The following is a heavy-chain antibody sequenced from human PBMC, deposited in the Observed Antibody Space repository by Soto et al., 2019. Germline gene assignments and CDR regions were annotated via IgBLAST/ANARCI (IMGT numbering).Heavy chain of an antibody. J-gene: IGHJ6*02. V-gene: IGHV4-34*01. D-gene: IGHD3-3*01. Sequence: SETLSLTCAVYGGSFIDYLWSWIRQPPGKGLQWIGETNHVGSTNYNPSLKSRVTISVDTSKNHFSLKLTSVTAADTAVYFCVRGQPHRITIFEVVIRSYDYGMDVWGQGTTVTVSS. CDR3: VRGQPHRITIFEVVIRSYDYGMDV. CDR2: TNHVGST. CDR1: GGSFIDYL.